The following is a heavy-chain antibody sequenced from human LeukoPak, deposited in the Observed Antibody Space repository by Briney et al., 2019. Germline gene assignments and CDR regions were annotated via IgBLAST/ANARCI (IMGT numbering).Heavy chain of an antibody. CDR2: IGRSGSAT. J-gene: IGHJ4*02. V-gene: IGHV3-48*03. CDR3: ARVRNGGLDY. Sequence: GGSLRLSCAASGFTFSSYEMNWVRQAPGKGLEWVSYIGRSGSATYYADSVKGRFTISRDNAKNSLYLQMNGLRAEDTAVYYCARVRNGGLDYWGQGTLVTVAS. D-gene: IGHD3-16*01. CDR1: GFTFSSYE.